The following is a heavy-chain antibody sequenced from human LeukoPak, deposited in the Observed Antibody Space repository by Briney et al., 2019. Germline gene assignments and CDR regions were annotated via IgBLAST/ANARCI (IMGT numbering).Heavy chain of an antibody. V-gene: IGHV4-4*07. J-gene: IGHJ3*02. CDR1: GGSISSYY. D-gene: IGHD3-9*01. CDR3: ARTDWFLAFDI. Sequence: PSETLSLTCTVSGGSISSYYWSWTRQPAGKGLEWIGRIYTSGSTNYNPSLKSRDTMSVDTSKNQFSLKLSSVTAADTAVYYCARTDWFLAFDIWGQGTMVTVSS. CDR2: IYTSGST.